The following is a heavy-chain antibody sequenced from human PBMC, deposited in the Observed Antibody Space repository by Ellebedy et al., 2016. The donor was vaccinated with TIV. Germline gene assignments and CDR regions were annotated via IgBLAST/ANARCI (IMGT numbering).Heavy chain of an antibody. CDR3: AREDQLPMVIDY. CDR1: GFTFSSYA. J-gene: IGHJ4*02. Sequence: PGGSLRLSCAASGFTFSSYAMHWVRQAPGKGLEWVAVISYDGSNKYYADSVKGRFTISRDNSKNTLYLQMNSLRAEDTAVYYCAREDQLPMVIDYWGQGTLVTVSS. D-gene: IGHD2-2*01. V-gene: IGHV3-30*01. CDR2: ISYDGSNK.